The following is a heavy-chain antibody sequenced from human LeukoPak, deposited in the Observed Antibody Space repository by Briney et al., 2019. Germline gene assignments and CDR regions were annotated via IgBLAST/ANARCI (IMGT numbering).Heavy chain of an antibody. CDR2: INWNGGST. CDR3: ARGGSTGWYSFDY. D-gene: IGHD6-19*01. CDR1: GFRFDDYG. V-gene: IGHV3-20*04. Sequence: GGSLRLSCVASGFRFDDYGMSWVRQAPGKGLEWVSGINWNGGSTGYADSVKGRFTISRDNAKNPLYLRMNSLRAGDTALYYCARGGSTGWYSFDYWGQGTLVTVSS. J-gene: IGHJ4*02.